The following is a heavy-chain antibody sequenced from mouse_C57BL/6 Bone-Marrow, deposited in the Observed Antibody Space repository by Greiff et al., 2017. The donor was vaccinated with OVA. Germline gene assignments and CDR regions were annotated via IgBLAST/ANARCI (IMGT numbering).Heavy chain of an antibody. Sequence: EVQLQESGPGLVKPSQSLSLTCSVTGYSITSGYYWNWIRQFPGNKLEWMGYISYDGSNNYNPSLKNRISITRDTSTNQFFLKLNSVTTEDTATYYCARSREGNYWYFDVWGTGTTVTVSS. D-gene: IGHD2-1*01. CDR2: ISYDGSN. J-gene: IGHJ1*03. CDR3: ARSREGNYWYFDV. V-gene: IGHV3-6*01. CDR1: GYSITSGYY.